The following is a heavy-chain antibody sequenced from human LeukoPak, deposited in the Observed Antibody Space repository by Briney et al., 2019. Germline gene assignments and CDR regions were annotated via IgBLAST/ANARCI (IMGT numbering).Heavy chain of an antibody. D-gene: IGHD5-12*01. CDR2: ISSSSSYI. CDR3: ARDGGWDIRIVYQDY. Sequence: GGSLRLSCAASGFTFSSYSMNWVRQAPGKGLEWVSSISSSSSYIYYADSVKGRFTISRDNAKNSLYLQMNSLRAEDTAVYYCARDGGWDIRIVYQDYWGQGTLVTVSS. V-gene: IGHV3-21*01. J-gene: IGHJ4*02. CDR1: GFTFSSYS.